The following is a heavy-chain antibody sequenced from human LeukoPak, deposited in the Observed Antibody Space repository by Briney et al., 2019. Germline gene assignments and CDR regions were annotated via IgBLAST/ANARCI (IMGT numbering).Heavy chain of an antibody. CDR1: GYSFTNYW. D-gene: IGHD3-10*01. CDR2: IYPGDSDT. J-gene: IGHJ4*02. CDR3: ARSNAASLGGFDY. V-gene: IGHV5-51*01. Sequence: GESLKISCKGSGYSFTNYWIGWVRQMPGKGLEWMGIIYPGDSDTRYSPSFQGQATISADKSISTAYLQWSSLKASDTAMYYCARSNAASLGGFDYWGQGTLVTVSS.